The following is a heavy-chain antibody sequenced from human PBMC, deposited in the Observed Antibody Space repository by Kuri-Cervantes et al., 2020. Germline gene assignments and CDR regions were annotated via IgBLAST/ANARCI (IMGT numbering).Heavy chain of an antibody. CDR1: GGSISSGGYY. Sequence: SETLSLTCTVSGGSISSGGYYWSWIRQHPGKGLEWIGYIYYSGSTYCNPSLKSRVTISVDTSKNQFSLKLSSVTAADAAVYYCAKTSYCGGDCYSGGEYYFDYWGQGTLVTVSS. V-gene: IGHV4-31*03. D-gene: IGHD2-21*02. CDR2: IYYSGST. CDR3: AKTSYCGGDCYSGGEYYFDY. J-gene: IGHJ4*02.